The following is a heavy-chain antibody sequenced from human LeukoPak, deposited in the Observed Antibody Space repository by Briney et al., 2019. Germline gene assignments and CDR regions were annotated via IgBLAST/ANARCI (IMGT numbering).Heavy chain of an antibody. J-gene: IGHJ4*02. CDR1: GFTFSTYW. CDR3: ARGDDFSGDH. D-gene: IGHD1-1*01. Sequence: GGSLRLSCAASGFTFSTYWMSWVRQAPGRGLEWVANIHPEGNEKYHVESVKGRFTISRDNAKNLLFLQMNGLRVEDTAVYYCARGDDFSGDHWGQGTLVTVSS. V-gene: IGHV3-7*04. CDR2: IHPEGNEK.